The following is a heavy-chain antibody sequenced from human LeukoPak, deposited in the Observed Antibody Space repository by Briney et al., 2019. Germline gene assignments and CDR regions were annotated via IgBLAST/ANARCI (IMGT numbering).Heavy chain of an antibody. V-gene: IGHV3-30*03. CDR1: GFTFSSYS. D-gene: IGHD6-13*01. Sequence: GGSLRLSCAASGFTFSSYSMNWVRQAPGKGLEWVAVISYDGSNKYYADSVKGRFTISRDNSKNTLYLQMNSLRAEDTAVYYCARDWYDSSSPTFDYWGQGTLVTVSS. CDR2: ISYDGSNK. CDR3: ARDWYDSSSPTFDY. J-gene: IGHJ4*02.